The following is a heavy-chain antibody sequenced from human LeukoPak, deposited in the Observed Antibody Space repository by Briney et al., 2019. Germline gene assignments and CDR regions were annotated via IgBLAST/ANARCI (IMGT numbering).Heavy chain of an antibody. Sequence: SETLSLTCTVSGGSISSYYWSWIRQPPGKGLEWIGYIYYSGSTNYNPSLKSRVTISLDTSKTQFSLKLSSVTAADTALYYCARDVRAFDIWGQGTLVTVSS. CDR1: GGSISSYY. CDR2: IYYSGST. CDR3: ARDVRAFDI. V-gene: IGHV4-59*01. J-gene: IGHJ4*02. D-gene: IGHD3-9*01.